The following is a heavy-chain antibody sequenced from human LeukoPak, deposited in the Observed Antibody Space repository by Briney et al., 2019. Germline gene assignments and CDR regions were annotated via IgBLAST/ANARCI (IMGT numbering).Heavy chain of an antibody. CDR1: GFTFNNYA. J-gene: IGHJ3*01. V-gene: IGHV3-23*01. Sequence: GGSLRLSCAASGFTFNNYAMSWVRQAPGKGLEWVSTISDSGSNTYYADSVKGRFTISRDNSKNTLYLQMNSLRAEDTALYYCAKELIAASGSDAFDVWGQGTMVTVSS. D-gene: IGHD6-25*01. CDR2: ISDSGSNT. CDR3: AKELIAASGSDAFDV.